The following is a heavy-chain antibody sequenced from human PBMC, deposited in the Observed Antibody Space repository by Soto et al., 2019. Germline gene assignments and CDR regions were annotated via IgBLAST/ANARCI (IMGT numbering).Heavy chain of an antibody. Sequence: QITLKESGPTQVKPTQTLTLTCSFSGFSLNTDGEGVGWVRQPPGEALEWLALIYWDDDERYSPSLKTRLTITTDPSKNHVVLIMTNMDPVDTATYYCAHSRNLITEDAQVGDFDYWGQGTLVTVSS. CDR3: AHSRNLITEDAQVGDFDY. CDR2: IYWDDDE. D-gene: IGHD3-10*01. CDR1: GFSLNTDGEG. J-gene: IGHJ4*02. V-gene: IGHV2-5*02.